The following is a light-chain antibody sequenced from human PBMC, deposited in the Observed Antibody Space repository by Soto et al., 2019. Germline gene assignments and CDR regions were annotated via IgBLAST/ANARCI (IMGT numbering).Light chain of an antibody. V-gene: IGLV6-57*04. J-gene: IGLJ2*01. Sequence: NFMLTQPHSVSESPGKTVTISCTRSSGSIASNYVQWYRQRPGSAPITVIYDDNQRPSGVPVRFSGSIDRSSNSASLTISGLKTEDEADYFCQSYDNNIHVIFGGGIKVTVL. CDR1: SGSIASNY. CDR2: DDN. CDR3: QSYDNNIHVI.